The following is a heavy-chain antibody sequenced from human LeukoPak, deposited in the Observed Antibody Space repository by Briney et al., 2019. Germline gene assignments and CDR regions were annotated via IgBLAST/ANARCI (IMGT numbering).Heavy chain of an antibody. CDR1: GFTFSSYW. CDR3: ARDWYYYDSRNAFDI. D-gene: IGHD3-22*01. Sequence: PGGSLRLSCAASGFTFSSYWMSWVRQAPGKGLEWVANIKQDGSEKYYVDSVKGRFTISRDNAKNSLYLQMNSLRAEDTAVYYCARDWYYYDSRNAFDIWGQGTMVTVSS. CDR2: IKQDGSEK. V-gene: IGHV3-7*01. J-gene: IGHJ3*02.